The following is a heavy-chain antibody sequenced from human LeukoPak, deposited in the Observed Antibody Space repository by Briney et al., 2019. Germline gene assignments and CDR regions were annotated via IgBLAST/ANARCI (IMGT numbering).Heavy chain of an antibody. CDR1: GGSFSGYY. J-gene: IGHJ5*02. Sequence: SETLSLTCAVYGGSFSGYYWSWIRQPPGKGLGWIGEINHSGSTNYNPSLKSRVTISVDTSKNQFSLKLSSVTAADTAVYYCAYGSGSYPFDPWGQGTLVTVSS. CDR2: INHSGST. CDR3: AYGSGSYPFDP. V-gene: IGHV4-34*01. D-gene: IGHD3-10*01.